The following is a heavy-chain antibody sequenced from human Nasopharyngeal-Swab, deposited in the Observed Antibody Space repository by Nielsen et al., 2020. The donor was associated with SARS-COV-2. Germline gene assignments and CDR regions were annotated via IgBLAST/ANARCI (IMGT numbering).Heavy chain of an antibody. V-gene: IGHV3-20*04. Sequence: GESLRISCAASGFPFDDYGMSWVRQAPGKGLEWVSGINWNGGSTGYADSVKGRFTISRDNAKNALYLQMNSLRAEDTALYYCARGVDYYESSGYYRGGFDYWGQGTLVTVSS. CDR1: GFPFDDYG. CDR3: ARGVDYYESSGYYRGGFDY. J-gene: IGHJ4*02. CDR2: INWNGGST. D-gene: IGHD3-22*01.